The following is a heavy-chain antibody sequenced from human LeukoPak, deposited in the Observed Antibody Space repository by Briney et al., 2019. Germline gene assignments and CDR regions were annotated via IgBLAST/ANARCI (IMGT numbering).Heavy chain of an antibody. CDR3: AREYDILTGFNWFDP. Sequence: GGSLRLSCAASGFTFSSYSMNWVRQAPGKGLEWVSTISSSSSYIYYVDSVKGRFTISRDNAKNSLYLQMNSLRAEDTAVYYCAREYDILTGFNWFDPWGQGTLVTVSS. D-gene: IGHD3-9*01. CDR2: ISSSSSYI. J-gene: IGHJ5*02. CDR1: GFTFSSYS. V-gene: IGHV3-21*01.